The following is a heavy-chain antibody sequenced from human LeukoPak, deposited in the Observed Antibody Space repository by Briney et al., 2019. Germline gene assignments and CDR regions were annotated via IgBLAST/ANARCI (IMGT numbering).Heavy chain of an antibody. CDR2: ISISGGTT. D-gene: IGHD4/OR15-4a*01. Sequence: PGGSLRLSCAASGFTFNSYAMSWVRQAPGKGLEWVSSISISGGTTYYADSVKGRFTMPRDNSKNTLYLQMNSLRAEDTAKYYCAKGGGANYFDPWGQGTLVTVSS. CDR1: GFTFNSYA. CDR3: AKGGGANYFDP. J-gene: IGHJ5*02. V-gene: IGHV3-23*01.